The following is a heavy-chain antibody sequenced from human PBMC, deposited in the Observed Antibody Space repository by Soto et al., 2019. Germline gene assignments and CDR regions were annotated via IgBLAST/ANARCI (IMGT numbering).Heavy chain of an antibody. CDR3: TRDLMDVVPPADDLFDP. CDR2: IYTGDTP. V-gene: IGHV3-53*01. Sequence: PGGYLRLSCAASPFTIGNSYVSWVRQAPGKGLEWVSVIYTGDTPYYADSVKGRFTISRDNSKNTLYLQMNSLKVEDTAVYFCTRDLMDVVPPADDLFDPWGQGILVTVSS. D-gene: IGHD2-2*01. J-gene: IGHJ5*02. CDR1: PFTIGNSY.